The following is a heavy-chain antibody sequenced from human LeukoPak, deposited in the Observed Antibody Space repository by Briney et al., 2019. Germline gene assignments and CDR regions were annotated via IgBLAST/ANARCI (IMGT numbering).Heavy chain of an antibody. CDR1: GGSITSSY. Sequence: ASETLSLTCTVSGGSITSSYWSWFRQPPGGELESIGYIYYSGTTKSNPSLESRVTISVDTSKNQFSLTLSSVTAADTAVYYCARATYGDYWGQGTLVTVSS. J-gene: IGHJ4*02. CDR3: ARATYGDY. CDR2: IYYSGTT. V-gene: IGHV4-59*01. D-gene: IGHD3-10*01.